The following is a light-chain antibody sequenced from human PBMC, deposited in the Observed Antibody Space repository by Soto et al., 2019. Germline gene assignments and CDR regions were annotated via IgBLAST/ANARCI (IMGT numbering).Light chain of an antibody. J-gene: IGKJ1*01. CDR3: MQGTHWPWT. V-gene: IGKV2-30*02. CDR1: QSLIHSDGSTY. CDR2: EVS. Sequence: DVVMTQSPLSLPVTLGQPASISCRSSQSLIHSDGSTYLSWFHQRPGQSPRRLIYEVSDRDSGVPDRFSGNGSGTDFTLKISRVEAEDVGVYYCMQGTHWPWTFGQGTEVEIK.